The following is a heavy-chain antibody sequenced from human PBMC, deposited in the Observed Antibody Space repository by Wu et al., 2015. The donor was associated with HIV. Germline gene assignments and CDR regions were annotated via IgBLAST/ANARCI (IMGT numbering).Heavy chain of an antibody. Sequence: QVQLVQSGAEVKKPGASVKVSCKASGYTFTSYGISWVRQAPGQGLEWMGWISAYNGNTNYAQKLQGRVTMTRNNSITTAYMELSRLTSEDTAIYYCAVLYDVEGDKAVLDHWGQGTVVTVSS. D-gene: IGHD3-16*01. CDR3: AVLYDVEGDKAVLDH. CDR1: GYTFTSYG. CDR2: ISAYNGNT. V-gene: IGHV1-18*01. J-gene: IGHJ4*02.